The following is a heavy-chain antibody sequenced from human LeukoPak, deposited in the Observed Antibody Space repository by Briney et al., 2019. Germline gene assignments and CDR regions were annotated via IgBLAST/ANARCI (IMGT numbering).Heavy chain of an antibody. CDR3: ARGRNYYDSSGYYYEGDAFDI. CDR1: GGSISSYY. CDR2: IYYSGST. D-gene: IGHD3-22*01. J-gene: IGHJ3*02. V-gene: IGHV4-59*01. Sequence: SGTLSLTCTVSGGSISSYYWSWIRQPPGKGLEWIGYIYYSGSTNYNPSLKSRVTISVDTSKNQFSLKLSSVTAADTAVYYCARGRNYYDSSGYYYEGDAFDIWGQGTMVTVSS.